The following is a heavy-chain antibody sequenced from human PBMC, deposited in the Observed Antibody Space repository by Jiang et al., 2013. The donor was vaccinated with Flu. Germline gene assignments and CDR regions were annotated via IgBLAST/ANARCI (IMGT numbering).Heavy chain of an antibody. J-gene: IGHJ4*02. CDR1: GSINNYY. V-gene: IGHV4-4*07. CDR2: IYSSGRT. Sequence: GSINNYYWNWIRQPAGKGLEWIGRIYSSGRTNYNPSLKSRVTMSVDTSKKQFSLRLSSVTAADTAVYYCARDGGDSSGWYVTFDSWGQGTLVTVSS. D-gene: IGHD6-19*01. CDR3: ARDGGDSSGWYVTFDS.